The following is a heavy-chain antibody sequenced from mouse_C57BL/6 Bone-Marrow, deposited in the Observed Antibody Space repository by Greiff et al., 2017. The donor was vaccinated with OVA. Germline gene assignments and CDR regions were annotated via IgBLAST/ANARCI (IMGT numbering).Heavy chain of an antibody. V-gene: IGHV1-55*01. Sequence: VKLVESGAELVKPGASVKMSCKASGYTFTSYWITWVKQRPGQGLEWIGDIYPGSGSTNYNEKFKSKATLTVDTSSSTAYMQLSSLTSEDSAVYYCAREGFAYWGQGTLVTVSA. CDR2: IYPGSGST. J-gene: IGHJ3*01. CDR1: GYTFTSYW. CDR3: AREGFAY.